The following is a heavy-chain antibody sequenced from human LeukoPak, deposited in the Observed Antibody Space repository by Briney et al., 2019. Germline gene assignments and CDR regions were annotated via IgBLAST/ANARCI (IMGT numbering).Heavy chain of an antibody. V-gene: IGHV3-21*01. CDR2: ISSSSSYI. D-gene: IGHD3-9*01. J-gene: IGHJ4*02. Sequence: PGGSLRLSCAASGFTFSSYSMNWVRQAPGKGLEWASSISSSSSYIYYADSVKGRFTISRDNAKNSLYLQMNSLRAEDTAVYYCARDLGYDILGVGDYWGQGTLVTVSS. CDR3: ARDLGYDILGVGDY. CDR1: GFTFSSYS.